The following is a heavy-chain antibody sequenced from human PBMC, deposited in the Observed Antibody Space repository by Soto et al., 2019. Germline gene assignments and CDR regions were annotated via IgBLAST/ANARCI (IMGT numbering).Heavy chain of an antibody. D-gene: IGHD3-9*01. CDR3: QTGSNPPLDY. V-gene: IGHV3-21*01. CDR2: ISSSSSYI. CDR1: GFTFSSYS. Sequence: PGGSLRLSCAASGFTFSSYSMNWVRQAPGKGLEWVSSISSSSSYIYYADSVKGRFTISRDKANNSLFLQMNSLRAEDTAVYYCQTGSNPPLDYWGQGALGTVS. J-gene: IGHJ4*02.